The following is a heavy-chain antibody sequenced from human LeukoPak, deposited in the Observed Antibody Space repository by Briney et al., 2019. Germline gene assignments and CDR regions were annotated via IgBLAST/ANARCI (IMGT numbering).Heavy chain of an antibody. CDR2: IYSGGST. CDR1: GFTVNNNY. D-gene: IGHD1-26*01. J-gene: IGHJ6*02. V-gene: IGHV3-66*01. CDR3: AREGVHYVGVEYYYYGMDV. Sequence: GGSLRLSCAASGFTVNNNYMSWVRQAPGKGVEWVSVIYSGGSTYYADSVKGRFTISRDNSKNTVYLQMISLRAEDTAVYYCAREGVHYVGVEYYYYGMDVWGLGTTVTVSS.